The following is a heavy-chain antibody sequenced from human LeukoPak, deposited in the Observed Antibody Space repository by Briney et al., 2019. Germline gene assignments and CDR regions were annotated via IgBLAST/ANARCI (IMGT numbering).Heavy chain of an antibody. CDR1: GDSISSYY. CDR2: ISYSGST. CDR3: ARDRYRSFDY. V-gene: IGHV4-59*01. D-gene: IGHD3-16*02. J-gene: IGHJ4*02. Sequence: SETLSLTCSVSGDSISSYYWSWIRQPPGKGLEWIGYISYSGSTNYNPSLKSRVTISGDMSKNQFSLKLSSVTAADTAVYYCARDRYRSFDYWGQGTLVTVSS.